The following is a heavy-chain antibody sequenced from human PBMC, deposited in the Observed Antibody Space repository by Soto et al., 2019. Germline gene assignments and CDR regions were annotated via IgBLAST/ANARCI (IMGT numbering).Heavy chain of an antibody. V-gene: IGHV3-33*03. CDR2: ISNDGSNT. D-gene: IGHD5-18*01. CDR1: GFIFSSSG. CDR3: ACHGHPYGYPY. Sequence: SGGSLRLSCVESGFIFSSSGMHWVRQAPGKGLDWVGFISNDGSNTDYVASVEGRFTILRENSKNSLYMQMNILSAEYTAVYFWACHGHPYGYPYRGQGTLVIVAS. J-gene: IGHJ4*02.